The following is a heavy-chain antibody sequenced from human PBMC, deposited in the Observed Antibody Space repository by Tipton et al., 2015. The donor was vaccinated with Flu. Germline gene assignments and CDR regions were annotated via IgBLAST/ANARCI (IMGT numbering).Heavy chain of an antibody. Sequence: TLSLTCTVSGGSFSNYYWSWIRQPAGKGLEWIGRIYTTGSTNYNPSLKSRVTISADTSKNKFSLELRSVTAADTAVYYCARIYYYGSGDYYLDSWGQGTLVTVSS. CDR1: GGSFSNYY. J-gene: IGHJ4*02. CDR3: ARIYYYGSGDYYLDS. CDR2: IYTTGST. V-gene: IGHV4-4*07. D-gene: IGHD3-10*01.